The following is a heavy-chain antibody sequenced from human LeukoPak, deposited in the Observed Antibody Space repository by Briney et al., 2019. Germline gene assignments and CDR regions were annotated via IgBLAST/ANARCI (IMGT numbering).Heavy chain of an antibody. V-gene: IGHV4-59*01. CDR1: GGSTSTFY. CDR3: AREDPQTTGPEGLDV. Sequence: PSGTLSLSCTVSGGSTSTFYWSWLRQPPGKGLEWIGYIYYGGSTNYNPSLKSRVTISVDTSKNQFSLRLNSVTAADTAVYYCAREDPQTTGPEGLDVWGQGTTVTVSS. D-gene: IGHD4-17*01. J-gene: IGHJ6*02. CDR2: IYYGGST.